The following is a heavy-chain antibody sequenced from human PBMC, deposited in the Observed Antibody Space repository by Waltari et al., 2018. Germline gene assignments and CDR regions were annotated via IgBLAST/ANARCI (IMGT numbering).Heavy chain of an antibody. D-gene: IGHD1-26*01. J-gene: IGHJ6*02. CDR1: EFTFRAYA. CDR2: VSSGASHT. V-gene: IGHV3-21*02. Sequence: EVQLVESGGDLVKPGGSLRLSCVGSEFTFRAYAMNWVGKGPGKGLEWLSSVSSGASHTDYADSVKGRFTISRDDAKNSVYLEMKRLRVDDTAVYYCARDSFGHGRQSSYHFGMDVWGQGTTVTVSS. CDR3: ARDSFGHGRQSSYHFGMDV.